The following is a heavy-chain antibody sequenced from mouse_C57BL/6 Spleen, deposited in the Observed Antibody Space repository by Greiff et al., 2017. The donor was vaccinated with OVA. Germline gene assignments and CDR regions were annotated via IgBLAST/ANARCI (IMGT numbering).Heavy chain of an antibody. J-gene: IGHJ3*01. CDR1: GYTFTSYW. Sequence: QVQLQQPGAELVRPGSSVKLSCKASGYTFTSYWMDWVKQRPGQGLEWIGNIYPSDSETHYNQKFKDKATLTVEKSSSTAYMQLSSLTSEDSAVYYCARGGDPYFAYWGQGTLVTVSA. CDR3: ARGGDPYFAY. D-gene: IGHD3-3*01. CDR2: IYPSDSET. V-gene: IGHV1-61*01.